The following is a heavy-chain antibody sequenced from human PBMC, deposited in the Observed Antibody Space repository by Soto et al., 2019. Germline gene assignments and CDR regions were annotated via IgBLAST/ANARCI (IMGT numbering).Heavy chain of an antibody. CDR1: GFTFSSYA. Sequence: GGSLRLSCAASGFTFSSYAMSWVRQAPGKGLEWVSAISGSGGSTYYADSVKGRFTISRDNSKNTLYLQMNSLRAEDTAVYYCAKAVTGTDYYYYYYYMDVWGKGTTVTVSS. CDR2: ISGSGGST. J-gene: IGHJ6*03. D-gene: IGHD1-1*01. V-gene: IGHV3-23*01. CDR3: AKAVTGTDYYYYYYYMDV.